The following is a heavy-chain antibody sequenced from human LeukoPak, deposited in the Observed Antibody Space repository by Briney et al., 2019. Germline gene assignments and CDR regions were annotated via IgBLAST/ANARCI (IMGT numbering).Heavy chain of an antibody. CDR2: MNPNNGNT. CDR1: GYTFTSYD. Sequence: EASVKVSCKASGYTFTSYDINWVRQATGQGLEWMGWMNPNNGNTGYAQKFQGRVTMTRNTSISTAYMELSSLRSEDTAVYYCARWFGESFMLTYNWFDPWGQGILVTVSS. J-gene: IGHJ5*02. CDR3: ARWFGESFMLTYNWFDP. D-gene: IGHD3-10*01. V-gene: IGHV1-8*01.